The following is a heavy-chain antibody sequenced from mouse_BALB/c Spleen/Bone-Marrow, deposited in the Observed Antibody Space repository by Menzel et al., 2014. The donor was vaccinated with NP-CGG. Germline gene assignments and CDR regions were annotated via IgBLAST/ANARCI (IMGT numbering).Heavy chain of an antibody. Sequence: VQLKESGGDLVKPGGSLKLSCAASGFTFSSYGMSWVRQTPDKRLEWVATISSGDSYTYYPDSVKGRFTISRDNAKNTLYLQMSSLKSEDTAMYYCARQTYYDYDGYFDYWGQGTTLTVSS. CDR1: GFTFSSYG. D-gene: IGHD2-4*01. CDR2: ISSGDSYT. V-gene: IGHV5-6*01. J-gene: IGHJ2*01. CDR3: ARQTYYDYDGYFDY.